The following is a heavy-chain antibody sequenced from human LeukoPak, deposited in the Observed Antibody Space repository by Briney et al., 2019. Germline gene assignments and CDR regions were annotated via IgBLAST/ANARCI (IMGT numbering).Heavy chain of an antibody. Sequence: GASVKVSCKASGGTFSNYAISWVRQAPGQGLEWMGRIIPILDIANYAQKFQGRVTITADKSTSTAYMELSSLRSEDTAVYYCARENRVLQYGDYWGQGTLVTVSS. CDR3: ARENRVLQYGDY. J-gene: IGHJ4*02. CDR1: GGTFSNYA. CDR2: IIPILDIA. V-gene: IGHV1-69*04. D-gene: IGHD4-11*01.